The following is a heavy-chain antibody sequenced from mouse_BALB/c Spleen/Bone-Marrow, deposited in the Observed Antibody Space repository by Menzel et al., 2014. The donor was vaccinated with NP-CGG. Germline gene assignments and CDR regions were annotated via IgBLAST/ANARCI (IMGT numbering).Heavy chain of an antibody. CDR1: GFSSSNYG. J-gene: IGHJ3*01. Sequence: EVKLMESGGGLVKSGGSLKLSCAASGFSSSNYGMSWVRLTPEKRLEWVATISGDGRYTFYSDSVRGRFTISRDNAKYNLYLQLSSLRSADTALYYCARHAYYDQTEVSFVYWGQGTLVTVSA. CDR3: ARHAYYDQTEVSFVY. V-gene: IGHV5-9-2*01. CDR2: ISGDGRYT. D-gene: IGHD2-4*01.